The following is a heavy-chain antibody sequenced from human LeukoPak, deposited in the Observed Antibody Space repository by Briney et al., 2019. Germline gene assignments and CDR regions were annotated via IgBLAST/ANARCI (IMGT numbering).Heavy chain of an antibody. V-gene: IGHV4-59*04. CDR1: GGSISSYY. J-gene: IGHJ3*02. CDR3: ARHSRSGSGGYENAFDI. D-gene: IGHD5-12*01. CDR2: IYSGGST. Sequence: KASETLSLTCTVSGGSISSYYWSWIRQPPGKGLEWIRNIYSGGSTYYTPSLKSRVTISVDTPKNQFSLKLSSVTAADTAIYFCARHSRSGSGGYENAFDIWGQGTMVTVSS.